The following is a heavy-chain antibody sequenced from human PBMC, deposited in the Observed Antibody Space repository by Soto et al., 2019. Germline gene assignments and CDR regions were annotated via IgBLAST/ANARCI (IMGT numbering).Heavy chain of an antibody. J-gene: IGHJ6*02. CDR1: GYTFTSYY. V-gene: IGHV1-8*01. CDR3: ARAIVVVPAATYYYYYGMDV. Sequence: ASVKVSCKASGYTFTSYYINWVRQATGQGLEWVGWMNPNSGNTGYAQKFQGRVTMTRNTSISTAYMELSSLRSEDTAVYYCARAIVVVPAATYYYYYGMDVWGQGTTVTVSS. D-gene: IGHD2-2*01. CDR2: MNPNSGNT.